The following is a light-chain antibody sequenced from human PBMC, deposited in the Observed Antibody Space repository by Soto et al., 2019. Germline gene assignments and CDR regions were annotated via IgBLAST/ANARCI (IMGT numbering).Light chain of an antibody. J-gene: IGKJ2*01. V-gene: IGKV3-15*01. CDR3: QHYNNWPPYT. CDR2: GAS. CDR1: QSVSSY. Sequence: EIVMTQSPATLSVSPWERATLSCMASQSVSSYLACYQQKPVQAPRLLIYGASTRATGIPAMFSGSGSGTEFTLPISSLQSEDFAVYYCQHYNNWPPYTFGQGTKVDIK.